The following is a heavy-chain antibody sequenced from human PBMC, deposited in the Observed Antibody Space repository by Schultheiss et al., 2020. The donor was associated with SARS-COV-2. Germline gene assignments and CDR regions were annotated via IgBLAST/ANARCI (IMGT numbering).Heavy chain of an antibody. CDR1: GGSISSYY. Sequence: SETLSLTCTVSGGSISSYYWSWIRQPPGKGLEWIGSIYYSGSTNYNPSLKSRVTISVDTSKNQFSLKLSSVTAADTAVYYCARVGDYDSSGFLPPDDAFDIWGQGTMVTVSS. D-gene: IGHD3-22*01. V-gene: IGHV4-59*01. CDR2: IYYSGST. CDR3: ARVGDYDSSGFLPPDDAFDI. J-gene: IGHJ3*02.